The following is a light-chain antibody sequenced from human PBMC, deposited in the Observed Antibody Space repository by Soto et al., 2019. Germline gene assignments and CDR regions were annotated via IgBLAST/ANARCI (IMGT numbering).Light chain of an antibody. J-gene: IGKJ4*01. Sequence: EIVLTQSPATLSLSPGDRATLSCRASQSVGNILAWYQQKPGQPPRLLMYDASERATGVPVRFSGSGSGADFTRTISSLQPDDFAVYYCQQRSDWPLTFGGGTKVEIK. CDR3: QQRSDWPLT. CDR1: QSVGNI. CDR2: DAS. V-gene: IGKV3-11*01.